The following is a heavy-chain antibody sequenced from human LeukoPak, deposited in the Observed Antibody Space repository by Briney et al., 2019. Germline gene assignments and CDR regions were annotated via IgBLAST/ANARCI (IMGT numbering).Heavy chain of an antibody. CDR3: AKTYGSGSYPFYYYYYGMDV. Sequence: ASVKVSCKASGYTFTSYGISWVRQAPGQGLEWMGWISAYNGNTNYAQKLQGRVTMTTDTSTSTAYMELRSLRSDDTAVYYCAKTYGSGSYPFYYYYYGMDVWGQGTTVTVSS. D-gene: IGHD3-10*01. V-gene: IGHV1-18*01. CDR2: ISAYNGNT. CDR1: GYTFTSYG. J-gene: IGHJ6*02.